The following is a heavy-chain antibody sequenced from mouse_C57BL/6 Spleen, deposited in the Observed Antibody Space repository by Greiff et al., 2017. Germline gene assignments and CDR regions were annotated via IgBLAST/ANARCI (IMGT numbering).Heavy chain of an antibody. Sequence: EVKLMESGGDLVKPGGSLKLSCAASGFTFSSYGMSWVRQTPDKRLEWVATISSGGSYTYYPDSVKGRFTISRDNAKKTLYLQMSSLKSEDTAMYYCARHYYGSSSWFAYWGQGTLVTVSA. V-gene: IGHV5-6*01. J-gene: IGHJ3*01. CDR2: ISSGGSYT. D-gene: IGHD1-1*01. CDR3: ARHYYGSSSWFAY. CDR1: GFTFSSYG.